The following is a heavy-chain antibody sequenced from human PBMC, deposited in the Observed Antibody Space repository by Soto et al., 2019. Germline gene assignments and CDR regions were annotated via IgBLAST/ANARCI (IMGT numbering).Heavy chain of an antibody. CDR1: GFTFSSYG. CDR3: ARAPDYYGSGSPLFNWFDP. D-gene: IGHD3-10*01. Sequence: GGSLRLSCAASGFTFSSYGMHWVRQAPGKGLEWVAVIWYDGSNKYYADSVKGRFAISRDNSKNTLYLQMNSLRAEDTAVYYCARAPDYYGSGSPLFNWFDPWGQGTLVTVSS. CDR2: IWYDGSNK. J-gene: IGHJ5*02. V-gene: IGHV3-33*01.